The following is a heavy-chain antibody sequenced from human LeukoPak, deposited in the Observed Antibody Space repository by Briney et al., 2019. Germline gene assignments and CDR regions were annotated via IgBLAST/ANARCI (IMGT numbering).Heavy chain of an antibody. D-gene: IGHD2-15*01. CDR1: GFTFTSSA. V-gene: IGHV1-58*01. CDR3: AAGRYCSGGSCYSGAFDI. Sequence: SVKVSCKASGFTFTSSAVQWVRQARGQPLEWIGWIVVGSGNTNYAQKFQERVTITRDMSTSTAYMELSSLRSEDTAVYYCAAGRYCSGGSCYSGAFDIWGQGTMVTVSS. CDR2: IVVGSGNT. J-gene: IGHJ3*02.